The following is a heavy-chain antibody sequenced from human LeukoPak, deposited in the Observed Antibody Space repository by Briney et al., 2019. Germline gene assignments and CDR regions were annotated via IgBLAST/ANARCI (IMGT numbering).Heavy chain of an antibody. CDR1: GFTVSSNY. CDR3: ARDGIVATTIRDY. J-gene: IGHJ4*02. D-gene: IGHD5-12*01. CDR2: IYSGGSA. Sequence: GGSLRLSCAASGFTVSSNYMSWVRQAPGKGLEWVSVIYSGGSAYYADSVKGRFTISRDNSKTTLYLQMNSLRAEDTAVYYCARDGIVATTIRDYWGQGTLVTVSS. V-gene: IGHV3-66*01.